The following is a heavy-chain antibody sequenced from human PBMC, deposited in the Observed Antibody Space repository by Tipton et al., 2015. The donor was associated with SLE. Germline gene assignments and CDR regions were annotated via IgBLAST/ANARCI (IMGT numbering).Heavy chain of an antibody. J-gene: IGHJ4*02. Sequence: VQLVQSGGGLVKPGGSLRLSCAASGFTVSSNYMSWVRQAPGKGLEWVSVIYSGGSTYYADSVKGRFTISRDNSKNTLYLQMNSLRAEDTAVYYCARAPTIAVEETDYWGQGTLVTVSS. CDR2: IYSGGST. V-gene: IGHV3-66*01. CDR3: ARAPTIAVEETDY. CDR1: GFTVSSNY. D-gene: IGHD6-19*01.